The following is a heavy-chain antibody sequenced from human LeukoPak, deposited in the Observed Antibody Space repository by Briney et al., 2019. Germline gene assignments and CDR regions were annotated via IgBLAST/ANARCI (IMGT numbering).Heavy chain of an antibody. CDR3: ARDIVVVPAAGCFDY. CDR2: INPNSGGT. D-gene: IGHD2-2*01. J-gene: IGHJ4*02. Sequence: SVKVSCKASGYTFTGYYMHWVRRAPGYAREWMGGINPNSGGTNYAQKYQGRVHMTRDTSISTAYMELSRLGSDDTAVYYCARDIVVVPAAGCFDYWGQGTLVTVSS. CDR1: GYTFTGYY. V-gene: IGHV1-2*02.